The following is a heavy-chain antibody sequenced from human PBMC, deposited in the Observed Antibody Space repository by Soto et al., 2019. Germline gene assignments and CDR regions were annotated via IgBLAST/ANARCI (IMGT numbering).Heavy chain of an antibody. CDR3: ATDNRDDYGDYVFGFDY. J-gene: IGHJ4*02. CDR1: GFTFSSYA. CDR2: ISGSGGST. D-gene: IGHD4-17*01. V-gene: IGHV3-23*01. Sequence: GGSLRLSCAASGFTFSSYAMSWVRQAPGKGLEWVSAISGSGGSTYYADSVKGRFTISRDNSKNTLYLQMNSLRAEDTAVYYCATDNRDDYGDYVFGFDYWGQGSLVTVYS.